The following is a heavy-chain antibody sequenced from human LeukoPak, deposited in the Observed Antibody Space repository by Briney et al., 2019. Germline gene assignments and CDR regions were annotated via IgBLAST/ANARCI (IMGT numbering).Heavy chain of an antibody. J-gene: IGHJ5*02. CDR2: IRYDGTNK. CDR1: GFTFSNFG. V-gene: IGHV3-30*02. D-gene: IGHD5-18*01. CDR3: ARDSTGYGYEEWS. Sequence: GGSLRLSCAASGFTFSNFGMHWVRQAPGKGLEWVAFIRYDGTNKYYADSVKGRFTISRDNAKNSVYLQMNSLRAEDTAVYYCARDSTGYGYEEWSWGQGTLVTVSS.